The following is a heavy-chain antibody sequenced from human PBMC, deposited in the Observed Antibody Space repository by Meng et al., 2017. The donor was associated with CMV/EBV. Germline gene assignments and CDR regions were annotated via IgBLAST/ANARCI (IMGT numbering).Heavy chain of an antibody. J-gene: IGHJ4*02. Sequence: GESLKISCAASGFTFSSYSMNWVRQAPGKGLEWVSYISSSSSTIYYADSVKGRFTISRDNAKNSLYLQRNSLRAEDTAVYYCARAVAGTAGDSDYWGQGTLVTVSS. CDR2: ISSSSSTI. V-gene: IGHV3-48*04. D-gene: IGHD6-19*01. CDR3: ARAVAGTAGDSDY. CDR1: GFTFSSYS.